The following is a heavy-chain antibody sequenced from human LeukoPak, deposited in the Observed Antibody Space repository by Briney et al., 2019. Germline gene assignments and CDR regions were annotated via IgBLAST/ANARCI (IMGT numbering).Heavy chain of an antibody. V-gene: IGHV3-21*01. J-gene: IGHJ4*02. CDR3: ARGFLGGTDQYFDS. Sequence: GGSLRLSCAASGFTFSSYSMNWVRQAPGKGLEWVSSISSSSSYIYYADSVKGRFTISRDNAKNSLYLQMNSLRAEDTAVYYCARGFLGGTDQYFDSWGQGTLVTVSS. D-gene: IGHD6-19*01. CDR1: GFTFSSYS. CDR2: ISSSSSYI.